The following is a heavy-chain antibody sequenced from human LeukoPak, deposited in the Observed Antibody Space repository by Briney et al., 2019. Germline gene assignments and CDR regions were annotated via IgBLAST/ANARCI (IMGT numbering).Heavy chain of an antibody. CDR3: ARGNGYRYYYYYMDV. D-gene: IGHD5-18*01. Sequence: ASVKVSCKASGYTFTSYDINWVRQATGQGLEWMGWMNPNSGNTGYAQKFQGRVTMTRNTSISTAYMELSSLRSEDTAVYYCARGNGYRYYYYYMDVWGKGTTVTISS. CDR2: MNPNSGNT. V-gene: IGHV1-8*01. J-gene: IGHJ6*03. CDR1: GYTFTSYD.